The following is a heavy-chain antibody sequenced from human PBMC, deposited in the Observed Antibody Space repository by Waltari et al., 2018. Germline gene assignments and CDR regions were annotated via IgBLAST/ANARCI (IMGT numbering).Heavy chain of an antibody. Sequence: QVQLQQWGAGLLKPSETLSLTCAVYGGSFSGYYWSWLRQSPGKGLAWIGEINHSGSTNYNPSLKSRVTISVDTSKNQFSLKVSSVTAADTAVYYCARQFSSGWYSEYWGQGTLVTVSS. J-gene: IGHJ4*02. CDR3: ARQFSSGWYSEY. CDR2: INHSGST. V-gene: IGHV4-34*01. D-gene: IGHD6-19*01. CDR1: GGSFSGYY.